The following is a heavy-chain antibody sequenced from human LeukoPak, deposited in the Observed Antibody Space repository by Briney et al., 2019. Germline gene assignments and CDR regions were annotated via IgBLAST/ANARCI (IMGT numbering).Heavy chain of an antibody. D-gene: IGHD2/OR15-2a*01. CDR1: GFTFDDYA. CDR3: VIASTILLIRNSFDY. Sequence: GRSLRLSCAASGFTFDDYAMHWVRQAPGKGLEWVSGISWNSGSIGYADSVKGRFTISSDNAKNSLYLQMNSLRAEDTALYYCVIASTILLIRNSFDYWSQGTLVTVSS. J-gene: IGHJ4*02. V-gene: IGHV3-9*01. CDR2: ISWNSGSI.